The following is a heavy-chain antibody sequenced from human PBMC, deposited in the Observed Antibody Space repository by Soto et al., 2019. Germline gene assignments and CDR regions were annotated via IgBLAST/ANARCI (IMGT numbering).Heavy chain of an antibody. CDR2: ISAYNGNT. D-gene: IGHD6-13*01. CDR3: ARLQQLENYYYYGMDV. V-gene: IGHV1-18*01. CDR1: GYTFTSYG. J-gene: IGHJ6*02. Sequence: ASVKVSCKASGYTFTSYGISWVRQAPGQGLEWMGWISAYNGNTNYAQKLQGRVTMTTDTSTSTAYMGLRSLRSDDTAVYYCARLQQLENYYYYGMDVWGQGTTVTVSS.